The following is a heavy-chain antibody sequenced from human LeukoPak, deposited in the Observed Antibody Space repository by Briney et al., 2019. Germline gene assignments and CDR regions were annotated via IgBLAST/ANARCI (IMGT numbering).Heavy chain of an antibody. Sequence: SETLSLTCTVSGDSISSYSWSWVRQPAGKGLEWIGRMYTSGSTNSNPSLTSRVTMSVDTSKNQFSLKLSSVTAADTAVYYCARDYEGWGKTDVFDIWGQGTMVTVSS. J-gene: IGHJ3*02. CDR3: ARDYEGWGKTDVFDI. V-gene: IGHV4-4*07. D-gene: IGHD3-16*01. CDR2: MYTSGST. CDR1: GDSISSYS.